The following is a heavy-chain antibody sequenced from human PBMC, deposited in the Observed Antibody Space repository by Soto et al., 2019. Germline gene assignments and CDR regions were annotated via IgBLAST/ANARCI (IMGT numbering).Heavy chain of an antibody. Sequence: QITLKESGPPLVKPTQTLTLTCIFSGFSFSADGVGVGWIRQPPGKALEWLALIYWDDDTRYSPSLKSRLTITKDTSKNQVVLTMTNMDPVDTGTYYCAHAFGGTSWPNDAFDVWGQGTVVTVSS. CDR3: AHAFGGTSWPNDAFDV. CDR2: IYWDDDT. V-gene: IGHV2-5*02. CDR1: GFSFSADGVG. J-gene: IGHJ3*01. D-gene: IGHD2-2*01.